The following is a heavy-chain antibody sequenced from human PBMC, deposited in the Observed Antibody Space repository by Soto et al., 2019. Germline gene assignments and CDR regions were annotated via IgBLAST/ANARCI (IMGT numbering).Heavy chain of an antibody. Sequence: EVQLVESGGDLVQPGGSLRLSCAASGFTFSSSWVHWVRQAPGEGLMWVSRINGDGSTINYADSVKGRFTTSRDISTKTLYLQMNSRRDEEAFVYYCARPGYYRFDYWGQGTLVTVSS. J-gene: IGHJ4*02. CDR2: INGDGSTI. D-gene: IGHD1-26*01. CDR3: ARPGYYRFDY. CDR1: GFTFSSSW. V-gene: IGHV3-74*01.